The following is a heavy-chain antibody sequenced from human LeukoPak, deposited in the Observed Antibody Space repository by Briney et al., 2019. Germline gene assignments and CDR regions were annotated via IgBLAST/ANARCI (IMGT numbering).Heavy chain of an antibody. D-gene: IGHD1-26*01. J-gene: IGHJ5*02. Sequence: SETLSLTCTVSGGSISTHSWTWMRQPPGKGLEWIGYIWHSGRTNYNSSLKSRLIISLDTSKNQFSLKLTSVTAADTAVYYCAREVVGATGWFDPWGQGTLVTVSS. CDR1: GGSISTHS. CDR2: IWHSGRT. V-gene: IGHV4-59*11. CDR3: AREVVGATGWFDP.